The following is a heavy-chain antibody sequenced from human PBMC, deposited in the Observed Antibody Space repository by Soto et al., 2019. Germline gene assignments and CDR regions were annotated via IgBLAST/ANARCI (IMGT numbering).Heavy chain of an antibody. CDR3: ARHDQKGYNYTVPFFDY. Sequence: SLTQSVRSTVAGGTSGTSGCCRVWIQQPPGKELEWIRSIYYSGSTYYNPSLNSRVTISVDTSKNQFSLKLSSVTAADTAVYYCARHDQKGYNYTVPFFDYWGQGTPVPVSS. J-gene: IGHJ4*02. CDR2: IYYSGST. D-gene: IGHD5-18*01. V-gene: IGHV4-39*01. CDR1: GGTSGTSGCC.